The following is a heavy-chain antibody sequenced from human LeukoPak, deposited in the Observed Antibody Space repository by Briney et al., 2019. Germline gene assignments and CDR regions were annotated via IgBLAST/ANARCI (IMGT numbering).Heavy chain of an antibody. CDR3: ARAPWNSFYYYGMDV. J-gene: IGHJ6*02. D-gene: IGHD1-7*01. V-gene: IGHV3-74*01. CDR1: GYTFSSYW. CDR2: INSDGSST. Sequence: PGGSLRLSCAASGYTFSSYWMHWVCQAPGKGLVWVSRINSDGSSTTYADSVKGRFTISRDNAKNTLYLQMNSLRAEDTAVYYCARAPWNSFYYYGMDVWGHGTTVTVSS.